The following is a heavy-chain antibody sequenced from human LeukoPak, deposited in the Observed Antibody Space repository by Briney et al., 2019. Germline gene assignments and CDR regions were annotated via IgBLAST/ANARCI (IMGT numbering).Heavy chain of an antibody. CDR1: GGSISSSSYY. D-gene: IGHD3-22*01. Sequence: SETLSLTCTVSGGSISSSSYYWGWIRQPPGKGLEWIGTIYHSGSTYYNPSLKSRVTISVDTSKNQFSLKLSSVTAADTAVYYCARVGRSAYYAIFDYWGQGTLVTVSS. J-gene: IGHJ4*02. CDR3: ARVGRSAYYAIFDY. CDR2: IYHSGST. V-gene: IGHV4-39*07.